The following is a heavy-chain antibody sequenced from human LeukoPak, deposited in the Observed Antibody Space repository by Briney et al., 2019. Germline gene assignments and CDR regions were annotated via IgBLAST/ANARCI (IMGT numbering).Heavy chain of an antibody. J-gene: IGHJ4*02. Sequence: QTGGSLRLSCAASGFTFSSYAMSWVRQAPGKGLEWVSAISGSGGSTYYADSVKGRFTISRDNSKNTLYLQMNGLRAEDTAVYYCAKGPDIVVVVAAEPRDYWGQGTLVTVSS. D-gene: IGHD2-15*01. V-gene: IGHV3-23*01. CDR2: ISGSGGST. CDR1: GFTFSSYA. CDR3: AKGPDIVVVVAAEPRDY.